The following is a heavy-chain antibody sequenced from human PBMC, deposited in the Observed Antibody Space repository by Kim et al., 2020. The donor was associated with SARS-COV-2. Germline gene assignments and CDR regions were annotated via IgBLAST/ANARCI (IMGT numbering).Heavy chain of an antibody. J-gene: IGHJ5*01. CDR3: ARVKTGTTPLFDS. D-gene: IGHD1-1*01. Sequence: YVDSVKGRFTISGDNAKSSLYLQLNSLRVEDTAIYYCARVKTGTTPLFDSWGLGTLVTVSS. V-gene: IGHV3-7*04.